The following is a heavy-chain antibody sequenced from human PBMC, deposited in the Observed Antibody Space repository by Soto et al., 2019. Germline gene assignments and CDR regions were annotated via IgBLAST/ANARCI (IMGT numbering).Heavy chain of an antibody. J-gene: IGHJ6*02. D-gene: IGHD3-9*01. Sequence: SETLSLTCTVSGASISRYYWSWIRQSPGKGLEWIGYLYNTGSTIYNPSLKSRVTISVDTSKNQFSLKMNSVTAADTAVYYCARDPGGLRYFDWFSTPYYYYGMDVWGQGTTATVSS. CDR2: LYNTGST. CDR3: ARDPGGLRYFDWFSTPYYYYGMDV. CDR1: GASISRYY. V-gene: IGHV4-4*08.